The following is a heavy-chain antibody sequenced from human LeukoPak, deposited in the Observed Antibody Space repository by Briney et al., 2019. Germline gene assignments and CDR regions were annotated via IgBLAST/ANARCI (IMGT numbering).Heavy chain of an antibody. CDR2: IYPGDSDT. CDR1: GYTFSSYW. CDR3: ARQNDFRLDY. J-gene: IGHJ4*02. D-gene: IGHD3-3*01. Sequence: GESLRISCKGSGYTFSSYWIGWVRQMPGKGLEWVGIIYPGDSDTRYSPSLQGQVTISVDTSIGTAYLQWSSLKASDTAIYYCARQNDFRLDYWGQGTLVTVSS. V-gene: IGHV5-51*01.